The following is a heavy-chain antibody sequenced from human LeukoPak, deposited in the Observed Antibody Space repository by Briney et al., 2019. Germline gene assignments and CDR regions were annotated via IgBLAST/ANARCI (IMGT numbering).Heavy chain of an antibody. CDR2: MNPNSGNT. Sequence: EASVKVSCKASGYTFTSYDINWVRQATGQGLEWMGWMNPNSGNTGYAQKFQGRVTMTRNTSISTAYMELSSLRSEDTAVYYCARGMGITMIVVVRNWFDPWDQGTLVTVSS. D-gene: IGHD3-22*01. J-gene: IGHJ5*02. V-gene: IGHV1-8*01. CDR3: ARGMGITMIVVVRNWFDP. CDR1: GYTFTSYD.